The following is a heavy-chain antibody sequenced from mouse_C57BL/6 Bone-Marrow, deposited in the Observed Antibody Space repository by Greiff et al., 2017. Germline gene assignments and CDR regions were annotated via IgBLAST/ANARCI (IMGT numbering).Heavy chain of an antibody. Sequence: EVKLVESGGGLVKPGGSLKLSCAASGFTFSSYAMSWVRQTPEKRLEWVATISDGGSYTYYPDNVKGRFTISRDNAKNNLYLQMSHLKSEDTAMYYCARDGGYLYYFDYGGQGTTLTVSS. CDR1: GFTFSSYA. D-gene: IGHD1-1*02. J-gene: IGHJ2*01. CDR3: ARDGGYLYYFDY. V-gene: IGHV5-4*01. CDR2: ISDGGSYT.